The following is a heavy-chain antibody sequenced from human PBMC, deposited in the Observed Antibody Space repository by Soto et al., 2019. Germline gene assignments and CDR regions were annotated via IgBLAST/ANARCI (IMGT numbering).Heavy chain of an antibody. V-gene: IGHV2-26*01. CDR2: IFSNDEK. CDR1: GFSLSNSRMG. Sequence: QVTLKESGPVLVKPTETLTLTCTVSGFSLSNSRMGVSWIRQPPGKALEWLAHIFSNDEKAYSTSLKSRLTITKDTSKSQVVLTMTSMEPVDTATYYCARILQNDYVWGTYRYPDYWGQGTLVTVSS. CDR3: ARILQNDYVWGTYRYPDY. D-gene: IGHD3-16*02. J-gene: IGHJ4*02.